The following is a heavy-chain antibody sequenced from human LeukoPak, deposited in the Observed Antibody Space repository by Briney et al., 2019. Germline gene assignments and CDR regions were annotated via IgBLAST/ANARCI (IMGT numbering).Heavy chain of an antibody. Sequence: YPGGSLRLSCAASGFTFSSYAMSWVRQAPGKGLEWVSAISGSGGSTYYADSVKGRFTISRDNSKNTLYLQMNSLRAEDTAVYYCAKDGPITIFGVFIRALDYGGQGTLVTVSS. V-gene: IGHV3-23*01. CDR1: GFTFSSYA. D-gene: IGHD3-3*01. J-gene: IGHJ4*02. CDR3: AKDGPITIFGVFIRALDY. CDR2: ISGSGGST.